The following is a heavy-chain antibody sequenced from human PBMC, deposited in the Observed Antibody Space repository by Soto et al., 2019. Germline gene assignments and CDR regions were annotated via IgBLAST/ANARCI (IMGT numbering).Heavy chain of an antibody. V-gene: IGHV3-23*01. CDR1: GFTFSRHA. J-gene: IGHJ3*02. CDR2: IGDSGGVT. D-gene: IGHD3-3*01. Sequence: EVQLLESGGGLVQPGGSLRLSCAVSGFTFSRHAMSWVRHVPGKGLAWVATIGDSGGVTYYAGSVKGRFTISLDNSRNTLSLQKNSVRAEDTGVYYCVRVDLSQFLEWLLPGGTFAICGRGTMVTVSS. CDR3: VRVDLSQFLEWLLPGGTFAI.